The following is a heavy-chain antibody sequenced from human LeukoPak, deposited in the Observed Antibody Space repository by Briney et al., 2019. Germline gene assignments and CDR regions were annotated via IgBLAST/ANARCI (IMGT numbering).Heavy chain of an antibody. J-gene: IGHJ4*02. CDR2: ISGSGGST. D-gene: IGHD6-19*01. V-gene: IGHV3-23*01. CDR3: AKARVQWPVGDY. CDR1: GFTFSSYA. Sequence: PGGSLRLSCAASGFTFSSYAMSWVRQAPGKGLEWVSAISGSGGSTYYADSVKGRFTISRDNSKNTLYLQMNSLRAEDTAVYYYAKARVQWPVGDYWGQGTLVTVSS.